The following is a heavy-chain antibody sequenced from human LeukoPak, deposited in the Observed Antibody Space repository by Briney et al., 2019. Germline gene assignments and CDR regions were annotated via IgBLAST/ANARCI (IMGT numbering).Heavy chain of an antibody. V-gene: IGHV3-23*01. CDR3: ARGLGGYPAPDY. CDR1: GFTFSSYA. CDR2: ISGSGGST. D-gene: IGHD3-16*01. J-gene: IGHJ4*02. Sequence: GGSLRLSCAASGFTFSSYAMSWVRQAPGKGLEWVSAISGSGGSTYYADSVKGRFTISRDNSKNTLYLQMNSLRAEDTAVYYCARGLGGYPAPDYWGQGTLVTVSS.